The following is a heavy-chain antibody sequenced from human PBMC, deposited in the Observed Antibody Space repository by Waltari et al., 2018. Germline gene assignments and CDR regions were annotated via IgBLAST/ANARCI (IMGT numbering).Heavy chain of an antibody. J-gene: IGHJ4*02. CDR1: GFTFSSYA. Sequence: QVQLVESGGGVVQPGRSLRLSCAASGFTFSSYAMHWVRQAPGKGLEWGAVISYDGSNKDYADSVKGRFTISRDNAKNSLYLQMNSLRAEDTAVYYCARGQSDYWGQGTLVTVSS. CDR3: ARGQSDY. V-gene: IGHV3-30-3*01. CDR2: ISYDGSNK.